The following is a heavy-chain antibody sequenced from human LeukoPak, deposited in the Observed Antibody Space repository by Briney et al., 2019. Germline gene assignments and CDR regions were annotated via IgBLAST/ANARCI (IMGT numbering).Heavy chain of an antibody. CDR3: ARDPQSYFFDY. D-gene: IGHD1-26*01. CDR1: GYTFTSSY. CDR2: INPSGGST. J-gene: IGHJ4*02. V-gene: IGHV1-46*01. Sequence: ASVKVSCKASGYTFTSSYMHWVRQAPGQGLEWMGIINPSGGSTSYAQKFQGRVTMTRDTSTSTVYMELSSLRSEDTAVYYCARDPQSYFFDYWGQGTLVTVSS.